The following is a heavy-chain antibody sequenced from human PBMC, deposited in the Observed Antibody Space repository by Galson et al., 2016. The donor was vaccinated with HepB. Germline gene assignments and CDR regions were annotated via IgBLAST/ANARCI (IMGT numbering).Heavy chain of an antibody. Sequence: CAISGDSVSSNSAAWNWIRQSPSRGLEWLGRTYYRSKWYNDYAAFVKSRITINPDTSKNQFSLQLNSVTPEDTAVYYCARENMYSSSSLRWGQGTLVTVSS. CDR2: TYYRSKWYN. CDR3: ARENMYSSSSLR. J-gene: IGHJ4*02. V-gene: IGHV6-1*01. CDR1: GDSVSSNSAA. D-gene: IGHD6-6*01.